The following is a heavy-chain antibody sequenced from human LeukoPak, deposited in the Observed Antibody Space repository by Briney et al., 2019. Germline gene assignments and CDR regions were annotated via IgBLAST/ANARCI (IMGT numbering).Heavy chain of an antibody. CDR2: ISGSGGST. CDR3: ARDRLPTTAVIGDFDY. CDR1: GFTLSSYG. Sequence: GGSLRLSCAASGFTLSSYGMNWVRQAPGKGLEWVSAISGSGGSTYYADSVKGRFTISRDNSKNTLYLQMNSLRPEDTALYYCARDRLPTTAVIGDFDYWGQGTLVTVSS. J-gene: IGHJ4*02. D-gene: IGHD4-23*01. V-gene: IGHV3-23*01.